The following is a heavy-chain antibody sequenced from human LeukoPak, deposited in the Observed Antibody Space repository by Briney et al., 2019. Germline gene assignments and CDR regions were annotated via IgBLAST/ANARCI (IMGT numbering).Heavy chain of an antibody. V-gene: IGHV3-7*01. CDR2: IKQDAREK. CDR1: GFTYSSYW. CDR3: ARDSGSDQSLDY. Sequence: GGPLRLSCAASGFTYSSYWMLWVRQAPGKGREWVANIKQDAREKYYVVSVKGRFTISSDKPKNSLYLQMNSLRAEDTAVYYCARDSGSDQSLDYWGQGTLVTVSS. J-gene: IGHJ4*02. D-gene: IGHD3-10*01.